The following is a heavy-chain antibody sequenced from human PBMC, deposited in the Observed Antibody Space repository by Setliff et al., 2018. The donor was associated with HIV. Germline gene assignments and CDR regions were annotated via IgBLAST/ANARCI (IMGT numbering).Heavy chain of an antibody. CDR1: GGSLSGYY. V-gene: IGHV4-34*01. J-gene: IGHJ2*01. D-gene: IGHD3-10*01. CDR2: INQSGNT. CDR3: AREGGQGYSGSGSFYHRNFDL. Sequence: SETLSLTCAVYGGSLSGYYWSWVRQSPGRGLEWIGEINQSGNTNVNPSLKSRLIISVDTSKSQFSLKLTSVTAADTALYYCAREGGQGYSGSGSFYHRNFDLWGRGTLVTVSS.